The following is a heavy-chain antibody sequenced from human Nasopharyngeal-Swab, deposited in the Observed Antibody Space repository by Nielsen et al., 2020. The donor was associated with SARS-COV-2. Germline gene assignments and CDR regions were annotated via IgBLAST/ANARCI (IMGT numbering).Heavy chain of an antibody. J-gene: IGHJ4*02. CDR3: ARDPLGTNYFDY. V-gene: IGHV1-69*01. Sequence: WVRQAPGQGLEWMGGIIPIFGTANYAQKFQGRVTITADESTSTAYMELSSLRSEDTAVYYCARDPLGTNYFDYWGQGTLVTSPQ. D-gene: IGHD3/OR15-3a*01. CDR2: IIPIFGTA.